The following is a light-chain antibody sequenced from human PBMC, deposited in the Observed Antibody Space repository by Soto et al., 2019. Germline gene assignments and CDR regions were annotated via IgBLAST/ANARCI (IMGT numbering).Light chain of an antibody. J-gene: IGKJ2*01. Sequence: DIVVTQSSDSLPVSLGERATINCKSSQSVLSSSNDKNYLAWYRQKPGQPPKLLIYWASTRESGVPDRFSGSGSGTDFTLTITRLQAEDVAVYYCQQYYNSPYSFGQGTKLEIK. V-gene: IGKV4-1*01. CDR1: QSVLSSSNDKNY. CDR3: QQYYNSPYS. CDR2: WAS.